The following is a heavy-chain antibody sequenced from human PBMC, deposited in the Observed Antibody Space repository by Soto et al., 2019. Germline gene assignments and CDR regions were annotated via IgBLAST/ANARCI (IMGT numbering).Heavy chain of an antibody. D-gene: IGHD1-26*01. Sequence: ASVKVSCKASGYTFTGYYMHWVRQAPGQGLEWMGWINPNSGGANYAQTFQGRVTMTRDTSFSTVYMDLSSLRSDDTAVHYCARSWKTVGAAFALGYFDVWGLGTRVTVSS. CDR2: INPNSGGA. CDR3: ARSWKTVGAAFALGYFDV. J-gene: IGHJ4*02. CDR1: GYTFTGYY. V-gene: IGHV1-2*02.